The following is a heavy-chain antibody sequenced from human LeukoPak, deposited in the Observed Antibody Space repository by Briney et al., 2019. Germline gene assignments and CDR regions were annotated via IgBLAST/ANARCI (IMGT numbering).Heavy chain of an antibody. J-gene: IGHJ4*02. V-gene: IGHV3-33*06. CDR2: ILSDGTNT. Sequence: GRSLRLACATAGFTFSHSGMHCVSHDPGKGREWVALILSDGTNTYYGDPVKGRFTISRDNFQRTVYLQMNSLRAEDTAVYYCAKDAQRGFDYSNSLDKWGQGTLVTVSS. CDR3: AKDAQRGFDYSNSLDK. CDR1: GFTFSHSG. D-gene: IGHD4-11*01.